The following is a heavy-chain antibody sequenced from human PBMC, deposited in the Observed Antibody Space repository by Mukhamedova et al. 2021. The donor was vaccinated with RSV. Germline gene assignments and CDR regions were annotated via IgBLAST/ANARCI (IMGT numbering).Heavy chain of an antibody. CDR2: ISGSGDST. V-gene: IGHV3-23*01. CDR3: SKFLGYSGSSWRAFDI. D-gene: IGHD1-26*01. Sequence: GKGLEWVSAISGSGDSTYYADSVKGRFTISRDNSKNTVYLQMNSLRAEDTAVYYCSKFLGYSGSSWRAFDIWGQGTMVTGSS. J-gene: IGHJ3*02.